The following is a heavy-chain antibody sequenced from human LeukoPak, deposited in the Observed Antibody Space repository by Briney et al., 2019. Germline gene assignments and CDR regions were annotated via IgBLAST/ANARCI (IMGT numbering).Heavy chain of an antibody. Sequence: SVKVSCKASGGTFSSYAISWVRQVPGQGLEWMGGIIPIFGTANYAQKFQGRVTIIADESTSTAYMELSSLRSEDTAVYYCARDRPPSRDYYGSGSPGGDAFDIWGQGIMVTVSS. CDR1: GGTFSSYA. V-gene: IGHV1-69*13. CDR2: IIPIFGTA. CDR3: ARDRPPSRDYYGSGSPGGDAFDI. J-gene: IGHJ3*02. D-gene: IGHD3-10*01.